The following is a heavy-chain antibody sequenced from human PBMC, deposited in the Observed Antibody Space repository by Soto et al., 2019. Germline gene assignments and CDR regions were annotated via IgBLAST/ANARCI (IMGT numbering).Heavy chain of an antibody. CDR3: AKDLFPTSGQRFFFES. D-gene: IGHD2-21*01. Sequence: GGSLRLSCAASGFTFSTYAMTWIRQAPGRGLEWVSTILHDETPFYTDSVKGRFTISRDNVRGTLYLQMNGLRVEDAALYYCAKDLFPTSGQRFFFESWGQGSLVTVSS. CDR1: GFTFSTYA. J-gene: IGHJ4*02. V-gene: IGHV3-23*01. CDR2: ILHDETP.